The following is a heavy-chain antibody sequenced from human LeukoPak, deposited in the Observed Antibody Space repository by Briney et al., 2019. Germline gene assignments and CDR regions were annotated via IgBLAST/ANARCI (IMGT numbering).Heavy chain of an antibody. J-gene: IGHJ4*02. CDR2: IFGSGGSP. V-gene: IGHV3-23*01. CDR1: GFTFGSHA. D-gene: IGHD5-18*01. CDR3: GKTTVGYSRGQKPAWPVDY. Sequence: GGSLRLSCEASGFTFGSHAMYWVRQAPGKGLEWVAGIFGSGGSPHYADTVKGRFTISRDNSRNTVYLQINSLRAEDTAVYYCGKTTVGYSRGQKPAWPVDYWGQGTLVTVSS.